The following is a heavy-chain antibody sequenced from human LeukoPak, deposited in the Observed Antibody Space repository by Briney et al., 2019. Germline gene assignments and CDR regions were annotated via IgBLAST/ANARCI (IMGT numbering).Heavy chain of an antibody. Sequence: GGSLRLSCAASGFTFSSYWMSWVRQAPGKGLEWVANIKQDGSEKYYVGSVKGRFTISRDNAKNSLYLQMNSLRAEDTAVYYCASQITMVRGVKEYYFDYWGQGTLATVSS. CDR1: GFTFSSYW. CDR3: ASQITMVRGVKEYYFDY. D-gene: IGHD3-10*01. V-gene: IGHV3-7*01. CDR2: IKQDGSEK. J-gene: IGHJ4*02.